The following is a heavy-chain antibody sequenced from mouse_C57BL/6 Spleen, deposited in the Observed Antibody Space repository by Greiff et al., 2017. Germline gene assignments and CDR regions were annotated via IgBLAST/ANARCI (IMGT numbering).Heavy chain of an antibody. V-gene: IGHV14-2*01. CDR3: ARGPSLDSSGYWYAMDY. J-gene: IGHJ4*01. Sequence: EVQLQQSGAELVKPGASVKLSCTASGFNIKDYYMHWVKQRTEQGLEWIGRIDPADGETNYAPKFQGKATITADTSSNTAYLQLSSLTSEDTAVYYCARGPSLDSSGYWYAMDYWGQGTSVTVSS. CDR1: GFNIKDYY. D-gene: IGHD3-2*02. CDR2: IDPADGET.